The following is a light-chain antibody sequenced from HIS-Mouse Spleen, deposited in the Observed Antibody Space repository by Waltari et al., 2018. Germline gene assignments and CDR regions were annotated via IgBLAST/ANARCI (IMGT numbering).Light chain of an antibody. CDR2: RNN. Sequence: QSVLTQPPSASGPPGQRVTISCSGSSSNLGSTYVYWYQQLPGTAPKLLIYRNNQRPSGVPDRFSGSKSGTSASLAISGLRSEDEADYYCAAWDDSLSGPVFGGGTKLTVL. V-gene: IGLV1-47*01. J-gene: IGLJ3*02. CDR3: AAWDDSLSGPV. CDR1: SSNLGSTY.